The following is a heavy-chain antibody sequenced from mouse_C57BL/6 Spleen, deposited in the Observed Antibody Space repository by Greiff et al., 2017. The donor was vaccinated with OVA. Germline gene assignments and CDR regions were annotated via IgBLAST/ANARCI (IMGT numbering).Heavy chain of an antibody. J-gene: IGHJ2*01. CDR1: GYTFTDYY. Sequence: VKLQESGPELVKPGASVKISCKASGYTFTDYYINWVKQRPGQGLEWIGWIFPGSGSTYYNEKFKGKATLTVDKSSSTAYMLLSSLTSEDSAVYFCARELGRGYYFDYWGQGTTLTVSS. D-gene: IGHD4-1*01. CDR2: IFPGSGST. V-gene: IGHV1-75*01. CDR3: ARELGRGYYFDY.